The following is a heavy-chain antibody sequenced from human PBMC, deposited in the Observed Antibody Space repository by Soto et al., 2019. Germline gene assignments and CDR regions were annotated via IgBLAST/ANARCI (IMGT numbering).Heavy chain of an antibody. V-gene: IGHV4-39*01. J-gene: IGHJ6*02. Sequence: PSETLSLTCTVPGGSISSSSYYWGWIRQPPGKGLEWIGSIYYSGSTYYNPSLKSRVTISVDTSKNQFSLKLSSVTAADTAVYYCARSTTWSYYYYGMDVWGQGTTVTVSS. D-gene: IGHD2-2*01. CDR3: ARSTTWSYYYYGMDV. CDR1: GGSISSSSYY. CDR2: IYYSGST.